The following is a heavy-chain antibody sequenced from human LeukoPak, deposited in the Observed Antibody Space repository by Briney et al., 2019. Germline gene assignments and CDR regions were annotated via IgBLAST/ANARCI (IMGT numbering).Heavy chain of an antibody. CDR2: VYYSGST. Sequence: SETLSLTCSVSGGSFSSSIYSWGWIRQPPGKGLEWIGSVYYSGSTYYNPSLKSRVTISIDMSKNQFSLKLSSVTAADTALFYCARLVVGPGNAFDIWGQGTMVTVSS. V-gene: IGHV4-39*01. CDR3: ARLVVGPGNAFDI. J-gene: IGHJ3*02. D-gene: IGHD2-21*01. CDR1: GGSFSSSIYS.